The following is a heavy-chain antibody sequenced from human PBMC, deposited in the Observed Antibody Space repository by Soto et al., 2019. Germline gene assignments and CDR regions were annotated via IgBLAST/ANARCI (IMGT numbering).Heavy chain of an antibody. CDR2: IVPLIGTT. J-gene: IGHJ5*02. Sequence: QVRLVQSGAELKRPGSSVKVSCRVSGDSDGIYNIAWVRQAPGQGLEWLGGIVPLIGTTDYSQRFRGRVTITADEPTGTAYLELHSLKSEDTAVYYCAGRAMAVTWLDPWGQGTPVIVSA. D-gene: IGHD6-19*01. V-gene: IGHV1-69*01. CDR1: GDSDGIYN. CDR3: AGRAMAVTWLDP.